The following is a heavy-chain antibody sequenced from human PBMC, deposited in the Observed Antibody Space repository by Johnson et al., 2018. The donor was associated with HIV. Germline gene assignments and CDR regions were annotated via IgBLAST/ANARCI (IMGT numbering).Heavy chain of an antibody. Sequence: QMQVVESGGGVVQPGRSLRLSCAASGFTFSSYAMHWVRQAPGKGLEWVAVISYDGSNKYYADSVKGRFTISRDNSKNTLYLQMNSLRAEDTAVYYCAKGQWLDAFDIWGQGTMVTVSS. CDR2: ISYDGSNK. D-gene: IGHD6-19*01. J-gene: IGHJ3*02. CDR1: GFTFSSYA. CDR3: AKGQWLDAFDI. V-gene: IGHV3-30-3*01.